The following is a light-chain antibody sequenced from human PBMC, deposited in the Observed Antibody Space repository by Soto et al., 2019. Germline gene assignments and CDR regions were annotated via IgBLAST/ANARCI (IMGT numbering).Light chain of an antibody. Sequence: EIVLTQSPATLSLSPGDRATLSCRASRGVSNSVAWYQQKPGQAPRLLVYGASTRATGIPARFSGSGSGTDFTLTISSLEPEDSAVSYCQQRSSWPPWTFGQGTKVEI. CDR2: GAS. V-gene: IGKV3-11*01. J-gene: IGKJ1*01. CDR1: RGVSNS. CDR3: QQRSSWPPWT.